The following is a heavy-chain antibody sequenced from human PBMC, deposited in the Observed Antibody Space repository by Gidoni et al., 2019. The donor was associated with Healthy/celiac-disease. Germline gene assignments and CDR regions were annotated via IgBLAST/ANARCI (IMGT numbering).Heavy chain of an antibody. Sequence: EVQLVESGGGLVQPGGSLRLSCAASGFTFSGYWMSWVRQAPGKGLEWVANIKQDGSEKYYVDSVKGRFTISRENAKNSLYLQMNSLRAEDTAVYYCARDSSSSPLVYDYWGQGTLVTVSS. V-gene: IGHV3-7*03. CDR1: GFTFSGYW. CDR2: IKQDGSEK. J-gene: IGHJ4*02. CDR3: ARDSSSSPLVYDY. D-gene: IGHD6-6*01.